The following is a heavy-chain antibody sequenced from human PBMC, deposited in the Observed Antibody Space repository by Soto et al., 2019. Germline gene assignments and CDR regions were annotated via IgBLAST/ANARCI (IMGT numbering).Heavy chain of an antibody. J-gene: IGHJ6*02. Sequence: LSFAAFGFNFRRYGVNWVRQVPGKGLEWVGRIKSKTHGGTTDYAAPVKGRFTISRDDSKNTLYLQMNSLKTEDTAVYYCSTDSRFLEWSSYYYGMDVWGPGTTVTVSS. CDR3: STDSRFLEWSSYYYGMDV. V-gene: IGHV3-15*01. CDR2: IKSKTHGGTT. D-gene: IGHD3-3*01. CDR1: GFNFRRYG.